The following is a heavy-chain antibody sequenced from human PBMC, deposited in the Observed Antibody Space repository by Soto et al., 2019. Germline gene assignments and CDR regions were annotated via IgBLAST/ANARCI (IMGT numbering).Heavy chain of an antibody. Sequence: SETLSLTCTVSGGSISSYYWSWIRQPPGKGLEWIGYIYYSGSTNYNPSLKSRVTISVDTSKNQFSLKLSSVSAADTAVYYCARLERPGGYYYGMDVWGQGTTVTVSS. J-gene: IGHJ6*02. CDR2: IYYSGST. D-gene: IGHD1-1*01. V-gene: IGHV4-59*01. CDR3: ARLERPGGYYYGMDV. CDR1: GGSISSYY.